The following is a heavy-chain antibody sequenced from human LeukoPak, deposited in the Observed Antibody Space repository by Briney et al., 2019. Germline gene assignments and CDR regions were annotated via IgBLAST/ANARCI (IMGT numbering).Heavy chain of an antibody. CDR1: GYTFTSYD. CDR3: AREYYDFWSGYSPPDY. V-gene: IGHV1-18*01. D-gene: IGHD3-3*01. Sequence: ASVKVSCKASGYTFTSYDINWVRQAPGQGLEWMGWISAYNGNTNYAQKLQGRVTMTTDTSTSTAYMELRSLRSDDTAVYYCAREYYDFWSGYSPPDYWGQGTLVTVSS. CDR2: ISAYNGNT. J-gene: IGHJ4*02.